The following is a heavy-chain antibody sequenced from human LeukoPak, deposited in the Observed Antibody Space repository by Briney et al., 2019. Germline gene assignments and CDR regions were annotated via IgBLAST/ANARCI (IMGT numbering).Heavy chain of an antibody. J-gene: IGHJ4*02. CDR2: ISSSGSTI. Sequence: GGSLRLSCAASGFTFSSYEMNWVRQAPGKGLEWVSYISSSGSTIYYADSVKGRFTISRDNAKNSLYLQMNSLRAEDTAVYYCARDPTTADCSSTSCYAGEDYWGQGTLVTVSS. CDR3: ARDPTTADCSSTSCYAGEDY. CDR1: GFTFSSYE. D-gene: IGHD2-2*01. V-gene: IGHV3-48*03.